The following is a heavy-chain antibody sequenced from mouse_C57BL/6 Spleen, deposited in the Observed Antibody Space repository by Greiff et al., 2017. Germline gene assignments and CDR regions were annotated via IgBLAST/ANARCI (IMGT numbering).Heavy chain of an antibody. CDR2: IWSGGST. J-gene: IGHJ4*01. Sequence: VQLVESGPGLVQPSQSLSITCTVSGFSLTSYGVHWVRQSPGKGLEWLGVIWSGGSTDYNAAFISRLSISKDNSKSQVFFKMNSLQADDTAIYYCARKGYDYDGDYYAMDYWGQGTSVTVSS. D-gene: IGHD2-4*01. V-gene: IGHV2-2*01. CDR3: ARKGYDYDGDYYAMDY. CDR1: GFSLTSYG.